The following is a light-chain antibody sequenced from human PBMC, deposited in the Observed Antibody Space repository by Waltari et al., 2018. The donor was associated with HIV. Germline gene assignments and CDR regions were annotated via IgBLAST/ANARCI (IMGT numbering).Light chain of an antibody. CDR3: SSYVSGGSLL. CDR2: DAN. V-gene: IGLV2-14*01. J-gene: IGLJ3*02. CDR1: DTDIAIYNY. Sequence: QSALTQPASVSGSLGQSITITCIGTDTDIAIYNYISWYQHPPDGAPRLVVFDANIRPSEAPFRFSGSKSGKTASLTISGLQAEDEGIYYCSSYVSGGSLLFGGGTRVTVL.